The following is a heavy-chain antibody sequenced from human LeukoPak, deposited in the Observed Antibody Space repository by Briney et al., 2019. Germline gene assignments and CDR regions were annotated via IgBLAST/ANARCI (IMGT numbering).Heavy chain of an antibody. CDR1: GGSISSYY. CDR3: ARGRYNDYGFDY. D-gene: IGHD4-17*01. J-gene: IGHJ4*02. V-gene: IGHV4-59*01. CDR2: LYYNGST. Sequence: PSETLSLTCTVSGGSISSYYWSWIRQPPGKELEWIGYLYYNGSTNYNPSFKSRVTMSVDTSKNQFSLKLNSMTAADTAVYFCARGRYNDYGFDYWGQGTLVTVSS.